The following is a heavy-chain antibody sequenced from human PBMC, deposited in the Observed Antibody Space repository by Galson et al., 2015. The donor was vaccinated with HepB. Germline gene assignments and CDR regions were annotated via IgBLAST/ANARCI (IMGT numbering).Heavy chain of an antibody. CDR2: IYYSGST. V-gene: IGHV4-31*03. Sequence: SLTCTVSGGSISSGGYYWSWIRQHPGKGLEWIGYIYYSGSTYYNPSLKSRVTISVDTSKNQFSLKLSSVTAADTAAYYCARAPSYDFWSGYYFFDPWGQGTLVTVSS. CDR3: ARAPSYDFWSGYYFFDP. D-gene: IGHD3-3*01. CDR1: GGSISSGGYY. J-gene: IGHJ5*02.